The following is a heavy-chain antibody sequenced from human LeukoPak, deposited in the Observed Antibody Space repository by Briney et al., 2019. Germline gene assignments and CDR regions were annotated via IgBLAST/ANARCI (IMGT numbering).Heavy chain of an antibody. CDR1: RFTFDDYG. Sequence: GGSLRLSCAASRFTFDDYGMSWVRQAPGKGLEWVSGINWNGGSTDYADSVKGRFTISRDNAKNSLYLHMNSLRAEDTGLYYCARSYDYGGIILDYWGQGTLVSVSS. CDR3: ARSYDYGGIILDY. D-gene: IGHD4-23*01. V-gene: IGHV3-20*04. CDR2: INWNGGST. J-gene: IGHJ4*02.